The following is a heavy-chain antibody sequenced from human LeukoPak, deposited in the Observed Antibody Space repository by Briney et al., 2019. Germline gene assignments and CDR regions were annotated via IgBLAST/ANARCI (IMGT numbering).Heavy chain of an antibody. CDR2: IYYSGST. D-gene: IGHD3-22*01. CDR1: GGSISSSSYY. V-gene: IGHV4-39*01. CDR3: ARAAYYFDSSGYYP. J-gene: IGHJ5*02. Sequence: PSETLSLTCTVSGGSISSSSYYWGWIRQPPGKGLEWCGSIYYSGSTYYNPSLKSRVTISVDTSKNQFSLKLSSVTAADTAVYYCARAAYYFDSSGYYPWGQGTLVTVSS.